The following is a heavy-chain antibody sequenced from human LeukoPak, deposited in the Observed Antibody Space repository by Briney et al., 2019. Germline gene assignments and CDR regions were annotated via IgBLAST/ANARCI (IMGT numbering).Heavy chain of an antibody. D-gene: IGHD2-2*01. CDR1: GYTFTSYG. CDR2: ISAYNGNT. CDR3: ARDKFERIYCSSTSCYPFDY. Sequence: GASVKVSCKAFGYTFTSYGISWVRQAPGQGLEWMGWISAYNGNTNYAQKLQGRVTMTTDTSTSTAYMELRSLRSDDTAVYYCARDKFERIYCSSTSCYPFDYWGQGTLVTVSS. V-gene: IGHV1-18*01. J-gene: IGHJ4*02.